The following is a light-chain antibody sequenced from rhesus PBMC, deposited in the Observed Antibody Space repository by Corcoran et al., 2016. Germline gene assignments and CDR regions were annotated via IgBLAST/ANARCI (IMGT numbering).Light chain of an antibody. CDR1: ENVNNY. Sequence: DIQMTQSPSSLSASVGERVTITCRASENVNNYLNWYQKKPGKAPKILIYKASTLQSGVPSRFSGSGSGTDYTFTISRLQPEDVATYYCQHGYGTPYSFGQGTKVEIK. CDR3: QHGYGTPYS. CDR2: KAS. J-gene: IGKJ2*01. V-gene: IGKV1-74*01.